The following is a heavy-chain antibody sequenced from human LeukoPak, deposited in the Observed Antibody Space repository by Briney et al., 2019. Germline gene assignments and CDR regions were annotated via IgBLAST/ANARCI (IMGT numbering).Heavy chain of an antibody. Sequence: GGSLRLSCAAFGFTVSAYAMAWVRQAPGKGLEWVSTIYDDNTYYADSVKGRFAISTDNSKNTLYLQMNSLRVEDTAVYFCAARKVRGVWFYLDYWGQGTLVTVSS. D-gene: IGHD3-10*01. CDR3: AARKVRGVWFYLDY. V-gene: IGHV3-23*01. CDR2: IYDDNT. J-gene: IGHJ4*02. CDR1: GFTVSAYA.